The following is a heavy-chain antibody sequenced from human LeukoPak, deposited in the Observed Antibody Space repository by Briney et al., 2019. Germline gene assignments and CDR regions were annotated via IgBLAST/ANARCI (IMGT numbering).Heavy chain of an antibody. D-gene: IGHD3-10*01. CDR1: GYTFTSYG. CDR2: ISAYNGNT. V-gene: IGHV1-18*01. J-gene: IGHJ6*03. Sequence: ASVTVSCKASGYTFTSYGISWVRQAPGQGLEWMGWISAYNGNTNYAQKLQGRVTMTTDTSPSTAYMELRSLRSDDTAVYYCARLIRGYYYIVVWGKGTTVTVTS. CDR3: ARLIRGYYYIVV.